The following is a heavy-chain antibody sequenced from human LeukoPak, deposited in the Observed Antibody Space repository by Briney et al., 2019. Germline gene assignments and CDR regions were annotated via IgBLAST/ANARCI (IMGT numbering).Heavy chain of an antibody. D-gene: IGHD5-24*01. J-gene: IGHJ4*02. CDR2: IYNSGST. CDR1: GASVSSGSYY. CDR3: ASGPTILKYYCDY. V-gene: IGHV4-61*01. Sequence: ETLSLTCTVSGASVSSGSYYWSWIRQPPGKGLEWIAYIYNSGSTNYSPSLKSRVTISVDTSKNQFSLRLSSVTAADTAVYYCASGPTILKYYCDYWGQGILVTVSS.